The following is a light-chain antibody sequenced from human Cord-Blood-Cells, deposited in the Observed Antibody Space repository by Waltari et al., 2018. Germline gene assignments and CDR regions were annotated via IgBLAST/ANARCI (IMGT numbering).Light chain of an antibody. V-gene: IGLV2-11*01. CDR2: DVS. CDR3: CSYAGSYTWV. CDR1: SSDVGGDHS. J-gene: IGLJ3*02. Sequence: QSALTQPRSVSGSPGQSVTISCTGTSSDVGGDHSVSWYQQHPGKAPKLMIYDVSKRPSGVPDRFSGSKSGNTASLTISGLQAEDEADYYCCSYAGSYTWVFGGGTKLTVL.